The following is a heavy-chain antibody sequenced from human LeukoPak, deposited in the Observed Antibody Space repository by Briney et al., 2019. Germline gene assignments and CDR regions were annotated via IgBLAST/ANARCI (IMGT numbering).Heavy chain of an antibody. CDR2: INHSGST. Sequence: PSETLSLTCAVYGGSLSGYYWSWIRQPPGKGLEWIGEINHSGSTNYNPSLKSRVTISVDTSKNQFSLKLSSVTAADTAVYYCARVGYSPGDYWGQGTLVTVSS. CDR1: GGSLSGYY. CDR3: ARVGYSPGDY. V-gene: IGHV4-34*01. J-gene: IGHJ4*02. D-gene: IGHD5-18*01.